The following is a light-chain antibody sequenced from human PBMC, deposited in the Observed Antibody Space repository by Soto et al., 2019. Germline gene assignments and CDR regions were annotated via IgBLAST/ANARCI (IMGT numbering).Light chain of an antibody. J-gene: IGKJ5*01. V-gene: IGKV3-20*01. CDR1: QTVGRNY. Sequence: EIVLTQSPGSLSLFPGERATLSCRASQTVGRNYLAWFQQKPGQAPRLLIYDASTRATGIPDKFGGSGSGTDFTLTISRLEPEDFAVYYCQQYVNSQITFGQGTRLEIK. CDR3: QQYVNSQIT. CDR2: DAS.